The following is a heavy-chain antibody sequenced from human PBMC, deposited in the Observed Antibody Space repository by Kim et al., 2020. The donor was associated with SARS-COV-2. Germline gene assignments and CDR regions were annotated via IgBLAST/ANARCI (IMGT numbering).Heavy chain of an antibody. CDR1: GGSISSLY. V-gene: IGHV4-4*07. Sequence: SETLSLTCTVSGGSISSLYWSWIRQPAGKGLECIGRIHISGVTVYNPSFESRVTISTDRSKNQFSLKLTSVTATDTAVYYCARDAGHEGYSYGAFDYWGPGLLVTVSS. D-gene: IGHD5-12*01. CDR3: ARDAGHEGYSYGAFDY. J-gene: IGHJ4*02. CDR2: IHISGVT.